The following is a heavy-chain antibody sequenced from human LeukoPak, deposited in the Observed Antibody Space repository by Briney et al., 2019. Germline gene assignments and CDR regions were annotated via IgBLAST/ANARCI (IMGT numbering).Heavy chain of an antibody. CDR3: ARDARDYDILTGYYYYYGMDV. CDR1: GYTFISYG. Sequence: GASVNVSCKASGYTFISYGISWVRQAPGQGLEWMGWISAYNGNTNYAQKLQGRVTMTTDTSTSTAYMELRSLRSDDTAVYYCARDARDYDILTGYYYYYGMDVWGQGTTVTVSS. J-gene: IGHJ6*02. D-gene: IGHD3-9*01. V-gene: IGHV1-18*01. CDR2: ISAYNGNT.